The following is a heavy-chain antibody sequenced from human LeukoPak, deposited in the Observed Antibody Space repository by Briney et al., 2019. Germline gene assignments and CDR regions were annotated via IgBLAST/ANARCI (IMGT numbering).Heavy chain of an antibody. V-gene: IGHV4-59*01. CDR2: VYNSGNT. D-gene: IGHD6-19*01. CDR1: GRSISSYY. Sequence: SETLSLTCTVSVSGRSISSYYWSWIRQPPGKGLEWIGYVYNSGNTDHNPSLRSRVIISIDTSENQISLKLNSVTAADTAVYYCARGGLKNIGQWRLDALDIWGQGTMVTVSS. CDR3: ARGGLKNIGQWRLDALDI. J-gene: IGHJ3*02.